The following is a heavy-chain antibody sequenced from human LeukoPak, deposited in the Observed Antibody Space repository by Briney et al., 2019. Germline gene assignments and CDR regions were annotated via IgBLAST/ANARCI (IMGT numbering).Heavy chain of an antibody. CDR3: ARHLRLWQNWFDP. J-gene: IGHJ5*02. D-gene: IGHD5-18*01. V-gene: IGHV5-51*01. CDR2: IYPGDSDT. CDR1: GYSFTNYW. Sequence: PGESLKISCKGSGYSFTNYWIGWVRQMLGKGPEWMGIIYPGDSDTRYSPSFQGQVTISADKSISTAYLQWSSLKASDTAMYYCARHLRLWQNWFDPWGQGTLVTVSS.